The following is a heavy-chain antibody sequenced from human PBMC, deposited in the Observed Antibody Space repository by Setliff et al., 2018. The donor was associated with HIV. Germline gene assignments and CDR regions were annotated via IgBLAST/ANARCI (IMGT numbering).Heavy chain of an antibody. Sequence: GSLRLSCAASGFTFSSYWMSWVRQAPGKGPEWVANINQDGSEKNYVDSVKGRFTISRDNAKNSLYLQMDSLRAEDTAVYYCAKYDWSEGSYPSDYLDSWGQGTLVTVSS. J-gene: IGHJ4*02. V-gene: IGHV3-7*03. CDR3: AKYDWSEGSYPSDYLDS. CDR2: INQDGSEK. D-gene: IGHD3-16*01. CDR1: GFTFSSYW.